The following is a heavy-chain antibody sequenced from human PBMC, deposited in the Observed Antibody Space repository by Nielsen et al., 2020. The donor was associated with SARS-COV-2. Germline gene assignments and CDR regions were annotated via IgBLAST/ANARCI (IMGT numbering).Heavy chain of an antibody. Sequence: SVKVSCKASGGTFSSYAISWVRQAPGQGLEWMGGIIPIFGTANYAQKFQGRVTITADESTSTAYMELSSLRSEDTAVYYCARYGRMTTNWFDPWGQGTLVTVSS. CDR2: IIPIFGTA. CDR1: GGTFSSYA. D-gene: IGHD4-17*01. J-gene: IGHJ5*02. CDR3: ARYGRMTTNWFDP. V-gene: IGHV1-69*13.